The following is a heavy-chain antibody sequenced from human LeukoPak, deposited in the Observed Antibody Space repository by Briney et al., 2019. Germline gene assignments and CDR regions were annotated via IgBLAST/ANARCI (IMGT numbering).Heavy chain of an antibody. J-gene: IGHJ4*02. CDR2: ISYDGSNK. Sequence: PGRSLRLSCAASGFTFSSYAMHWVRQAPGKGLEWVAVISYDGSNKYYADSVKGRFTISRDNSKNTLYLQMNSLRAEDTAVYYCAREAAMVNFDYWGQGTLVTVSS. V-gene: IGHV3-30*04. CDR3: AREAAMVNFDY. CDR1: GFTFSSYA. D-gene: IGHD5-18*01.